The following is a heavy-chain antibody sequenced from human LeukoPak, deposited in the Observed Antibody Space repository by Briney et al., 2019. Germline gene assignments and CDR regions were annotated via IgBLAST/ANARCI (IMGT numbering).Heavy chain of an antibody. Sequence: SETLSLTCTVSGGSVSSGSYYWSWIRQPPGMGLEWIGYIYYSGSTNYNPSLKSRVTISVDTSKNQFSLKLSSVTAADTAVYYCARMTRNWFDPWGQGTLVTVSS. CDR1: GGSVSSGSYY. D-gene: IGHD2-21*02. CDR2: IYYSGST. CDR3: ARMTRNWFDP. V-gene: IGHV4-61*01. J-gene: IGHJ5*02.